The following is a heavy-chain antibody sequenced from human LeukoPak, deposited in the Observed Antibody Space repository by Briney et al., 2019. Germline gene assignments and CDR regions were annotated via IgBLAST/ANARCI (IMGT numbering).Heavy chain of an antibody. CDR3: AKDTGSPADAITMEDNAFDI. CDR1: GLTFRNYA. V-gene: IGHV3-23*01. J-gene: IGHJ3*02. D-gene: IGHD3-3*01. Sequence: GGSLRLSCAASGLTFRNYAMNWVRQAPGKGLEWVSSISGSGGGTFYADSVKGRFTISRDNAKNSLYLQMESLRAEDTAVYYCAKDTGSPADAITMEDNAFDIWGQGTMVTVSS. CDR2: ISGSGGGT.